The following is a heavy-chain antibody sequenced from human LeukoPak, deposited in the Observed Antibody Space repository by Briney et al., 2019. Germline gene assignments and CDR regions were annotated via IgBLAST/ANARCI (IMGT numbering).Heavy chain of an antibody. D-gene: IGHD6-13*01. CDR3: AKEFGRAAAGSRLSYNWFDP. CDR1: GFTFSSYS. Sequence: GGSLRLSCTASGFTFSSYSMNWVRQAPGKGLEWVAFIRYDGSNKYYADSVKGRFTISRDNSKNTLYLQMNSLRAEDTAVYYCAKEFGRAAAGSRLSYNWFDPWGQGTLVTVSS. J-gene: IGHJ5*02. CDR2: IRYDGSNK. V-gene: IGHV3-30*02.